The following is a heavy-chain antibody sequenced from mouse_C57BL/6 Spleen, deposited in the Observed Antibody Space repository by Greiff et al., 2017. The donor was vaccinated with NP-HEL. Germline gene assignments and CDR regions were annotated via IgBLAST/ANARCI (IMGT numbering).Heavy chain of an antibody. J-gene: IGHJ2*01. V-gene: IGHV1-55*01. CDR3: AVSSYDYYSY. CDR2: IYPGSGST. CDR1: GYTFTSYW. Sequence: QVQLQQPGAELVKPGASVKMSCKASGYTFTSYWITWVKQRPGQGLEWIGDIYPGSGSTNYNEKFKCKATLTVDISSSTASMQLSSLTSEDSAVYYCAVSSYDYYSYWGQGTTLTVSS. D-gene: IGHD2-4*01.